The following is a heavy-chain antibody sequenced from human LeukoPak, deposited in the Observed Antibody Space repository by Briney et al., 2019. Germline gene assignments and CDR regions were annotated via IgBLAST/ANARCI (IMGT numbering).Heavy chain of an antibody. V-gene: IGHV3-23*01. D-gene: IGHD1-26*01. CDR3: AKDRLVGTTGSNYFDF. J-gene: IGHJ4*02. CDR2: ISGGAGST. CDR1: GFSFSDYA. Sequence: GASLRLSCTASGFSFSDYAMGWVRRAPGKGLEWVSSISGGAGSTYYADSVKGRFTISRDNSKSTLYLQMSSLRVEDTAVYYCAKDRLVGTTGSNYFDFRGQGTLVTVSS.